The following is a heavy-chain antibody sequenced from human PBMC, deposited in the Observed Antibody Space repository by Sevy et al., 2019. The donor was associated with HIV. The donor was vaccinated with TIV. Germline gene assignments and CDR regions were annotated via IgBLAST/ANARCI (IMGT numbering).Heavy chain of an antibody. V-gene: IGHV3-74*01. CDR1: GFTVSGSW. D-gene: IGHD7-27*01. Sequence: GGSLRLSCAASGFTVSGSWMNWVRQAPGKGLVRVSHIKIDGSDTIYADSVKGRFTISRDNAKNTVYLQMNSLRVEDTAVYYCARDGDGEFDIWGRGTMVTVSS. CDR3: ARDGDGEFDI. J-gene: IGHJ3*02. CDR2: IKIDGSDT.